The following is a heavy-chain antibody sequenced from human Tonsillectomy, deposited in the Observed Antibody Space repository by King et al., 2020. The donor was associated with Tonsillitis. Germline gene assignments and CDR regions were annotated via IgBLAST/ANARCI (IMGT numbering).Heavy chain of an antibody. CDR1: GFTFRSYT. CDR2: LTDSGSRT. V-gene: IGHV3-23*01. Sequence: QLQESGGAWIQPGGSLRLSCAASGFTFRSYTMTWVRQAPGKGLEWISALTDSGSRTFYADSVRGRFIISRDNSKNTLCLQMNSLRAEDTAVYYCAKGQLTGDYDTYFDYWGQGTLVTVSS. CDR3: AKGQLTGDYDTYFDY. J-gene: IGHJ4*02. D-gene: IGHD3-9*01.